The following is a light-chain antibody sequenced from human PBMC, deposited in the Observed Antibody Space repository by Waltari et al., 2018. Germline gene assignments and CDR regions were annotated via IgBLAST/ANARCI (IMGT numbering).Light chain of an antibody. CDR3: QQYNRA. Sequence: DIQMTQSPSTLSASVGDRVTITCRASQSISSWLAWYQQKPGKAPKLLIYKASSLESGVPSRFSGSGSWTEFTLTISSLQPDDFATYYCQQYNRAFGQGTKVEIK. J-gene: IGKJ1*01. V-gene: IGKV1-5*03. CDR2: KAS. CDR1: QSISSW.